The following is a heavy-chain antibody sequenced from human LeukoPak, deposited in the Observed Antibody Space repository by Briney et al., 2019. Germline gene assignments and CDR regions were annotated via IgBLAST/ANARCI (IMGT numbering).Heavy chain of an antibody. CDR2: MNPNSGNT. D-gene: IGHD2-15*01. CDR3: ATPLGYCSGGSCLPLDY. CDR1: GYTFTSYD. Sequence: ASVKVSCKASGYTFTSYDINWVRQATGQGLEWMGWMNPNSGNTDYAQKVQGRVTMTRNTSISTAYMELRSLRSEDTAVYYCATPLGYCSGGSCLPLDYWGQGTLVTVSS. V-gene: IGHV1-8*01. J-gene: IGHJ4*02.